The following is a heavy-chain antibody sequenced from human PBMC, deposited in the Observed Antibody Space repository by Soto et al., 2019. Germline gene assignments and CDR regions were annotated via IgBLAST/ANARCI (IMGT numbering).Heavy chain of an antibody. CDR3: ARDWGGTGPFDY. CDR1: GGSIRSGGYY. V-gene: IGHV4-31*03. D-gene: IGHD3-16*01. J-gene: IGHJ4*02. Sequence: SETLSLTCTVSGGSIRSGGYYWSWIRQHPGKGLEWIGYINYGGSTYYNPSLKSRVTISVDTSKNQFYLKLSSVTAADTAVYYCARDWGGTGPFDYWGQGTLVTVSS. CDR2: INYGGST.